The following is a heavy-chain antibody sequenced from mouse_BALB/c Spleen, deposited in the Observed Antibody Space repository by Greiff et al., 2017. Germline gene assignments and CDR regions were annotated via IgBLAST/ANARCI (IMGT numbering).Heavy chain of an antibody. CDR2: INPYNDGT. D-gene: IGHD2-2*01. CDR3: ARGGYYGYDRYYFDY. V-gene: IGHV1-14*01. Sequence: EVQLHQSGPELVKPGASVKMSCKASGYTFTSYVMHWVKQKPGQGLEWIGYINPYNDGTKYNEKFKGKATLTSDKSSSTAYMELSSLTSEDSAVYYCARGGYYGYDRYYFDYWGQGTTLTVSS. J-gene: IGHJ2*01. CDR1: GYTFTSYV.